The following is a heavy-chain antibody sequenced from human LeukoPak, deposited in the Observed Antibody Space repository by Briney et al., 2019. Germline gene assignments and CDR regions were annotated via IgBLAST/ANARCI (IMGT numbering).Heavy chain of an antibody. CDR2: ISGSGSTI. CDR1: GFTFCDYY. V-gene: IGHV3-11*01. CDR3: ARDSIYDYVWGSYRPTFDY. Sequence: GGSLRLSCAASGFTFCDYYMSWIRQAPGKGLEWVSYISGSGSTIYYAASVKGRFTISRDNAKNSLYLQMHSLRAEDTAVYYCARDSIYDYVWGSYRPTFDYWGQGTLVTVSS. J-gene: IGHJ4*02. D-gene: IGHD3-16*02.